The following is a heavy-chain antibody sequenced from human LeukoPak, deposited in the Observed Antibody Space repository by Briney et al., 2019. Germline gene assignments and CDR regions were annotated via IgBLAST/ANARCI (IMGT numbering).Heavy chain of an antibody. Sequence: GESLQISCEGAGYSFTSYWIGWVRQMPGKGLEWMGIIYPGDSDTRYSPSFQGQVTISADKSISTAYLQWSSLKASDTAMYYCAAGGNSNKYYFDYWGQGTLVTASS. J-gene: IGHJ4*02. D-gene: IGHD1/OR15-1a*01. CDR2: IYPGDSDT. CDR3: AAGGNSNKYYFDY. CDR1: GYSFTSYW. V-gene: IGHV5-51*01.